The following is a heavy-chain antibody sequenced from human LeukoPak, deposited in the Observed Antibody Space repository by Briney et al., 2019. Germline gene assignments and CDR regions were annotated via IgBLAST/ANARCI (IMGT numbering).Heavy chain of an antibody. CDR2: INPSGGAT. Sequence: ASVKVSCKASGYTFTSYYLHWVRQAPGQGLEWLGLINPSGGATTYAQKFQGRVTMIRDMSTSTVYMELSSLRSEDTAVYYCARGDRYSSSLFGEVDYWGQGTLVTVSS. D-gene: IGHD6-13*01. J-gene: IGHJ4*02. CDR3: ARGDRYSSSLFGEVDY. V-gene: IGHV1-46*01. CDR1: GYTFTSYY.